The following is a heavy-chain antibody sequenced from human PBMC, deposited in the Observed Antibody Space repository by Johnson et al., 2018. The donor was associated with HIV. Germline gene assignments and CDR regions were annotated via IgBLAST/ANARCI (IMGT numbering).Heavy chain of an antibody. CDR3: ATSGLTLGSSSSHAFDI. D-gene: IGHD6-6*01. J-gene: IGHJ3*02. CDR2: ISYDGSNK. Sequence: QVQLVESGGGVVQPGWSLRLSCAASGFTFSSYGMHWVRQAPGKGLEWVAIISYDGSNKYYADSVKGRFTISRDNSKNTLYLQMNSLRAEDTAMYYCATSGLTLGSSSSHAFDIWGQGTMVTVSS. CDR1: GFTFSSYG. V-gene: IGHV3-30*03.